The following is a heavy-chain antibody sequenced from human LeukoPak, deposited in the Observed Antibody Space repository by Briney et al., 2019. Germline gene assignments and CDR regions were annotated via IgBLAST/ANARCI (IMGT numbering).Heavy chain of an antibody. CDR3: ARDASSSGWPPLYYYYGMDV. CDR1: GYTFTSYG. J-gene: IGHJ6*02. CDR2: ISAYNGNT. D-gene: IGHD6-19*01. Sequence: GASVKVSCKASGYTFTSYGISWVRQAPGQGLEWMGWISAYNGNTNYAQKLQGRVTMTTDTSTSTAYMELRSLRSDDTAVYYCARDASSSGWPPLYYYYGMDVWGQGTTVTVSS. V-gene: IGHV1-18*01.